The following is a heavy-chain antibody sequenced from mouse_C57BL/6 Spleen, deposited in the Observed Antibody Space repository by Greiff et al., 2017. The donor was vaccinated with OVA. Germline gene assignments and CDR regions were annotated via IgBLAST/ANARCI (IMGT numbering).Heavy chain of an antibody. Sequence: VQRVESGAELVRPGASVKLSCKASGYTFTDYYINWVKQRPGQGLEWIARIYPGSGNTYYNEKFKGKATLTAEKSSSTAYMQLSSLTSEDSAVYFCAREDYGWAYWGQGTLVTVSA. CDR3: AREDYGWAY. CDR2: IYPGSGNT. J-gene: IGHJ3*01. V-gene: IGHV1-76*01. CDR1: GYTFTDYY. D-gene: IGHD1-1*01.